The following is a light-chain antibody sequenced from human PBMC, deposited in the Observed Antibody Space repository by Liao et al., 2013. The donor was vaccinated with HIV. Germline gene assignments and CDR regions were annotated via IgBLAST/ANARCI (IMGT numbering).Light chain of an antibody. CDR3: QVWESSTDWV. CDR1: ALPKQY. J-gene: IGLJ3*02. Sequence: SYELTQAPSVSVSPGQTARITCSGNALPKQYAYWYQQKPGQAPVLVIYYDGDRPSGIPARFSGSNSGNTATLTISRVEAGDEADYYCQVWESSTDWVFGGGTSLTVL. CDR2: YDG. V-gene: IGLV3-21*01.